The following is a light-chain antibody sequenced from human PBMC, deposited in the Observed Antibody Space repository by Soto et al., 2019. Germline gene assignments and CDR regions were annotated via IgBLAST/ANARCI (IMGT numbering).Light chain of an antibody. CDR2: EVT. Sequence: QSALTQPASVSGSPRQSITISCTGSSSDVGAYNYVSWYQQHPGKAPRLMIYEVTNRPSGVSNRFSGSKSGNTASLTISGLRAEDEADYYCSSYTSGSTLVVFGGGTKVTVL. J-gene: IGLJ2*01. CDR1: SSDVGAYNY. V-gene: IGLV2-14*01. CDR3: SSYTSGSTLVV.